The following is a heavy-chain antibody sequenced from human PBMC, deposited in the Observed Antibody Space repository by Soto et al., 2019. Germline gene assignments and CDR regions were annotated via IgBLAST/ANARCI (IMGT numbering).Heavy chain of an antibody. CDR2: IYHSGST. J-gene: IGHJ6*02. CDR1: GGSISSGGYS. V-gene: IGHV4-30-2*01. Sequence: SETLSLTCAVSGGSISSGGYSWSWIRQPPGKGLEWIGYIYHSGSTYYNPSLKRRVTISVDRSKNQFSLKLSSVTAADTAVYYCARGPAYYDILTGIYYYYGMDVWGQGTTVTVSS. D-gene: IGHD3-9*01. CDR3: ARGPAYYDILTGIYYYYGMDV.